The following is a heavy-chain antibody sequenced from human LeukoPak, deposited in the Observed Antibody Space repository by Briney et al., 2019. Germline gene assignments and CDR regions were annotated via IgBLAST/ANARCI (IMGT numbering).Heavy chain of an antibody. CDR1: GFTFSSYS. Sequence: GGSLRLSCAASGFTFSSYSMNWVRQAPGKGLEWVSYISSSSSTIYYADSVKGRFTISRDNAKNSLYLQMNSLRAEDTAVYYCARGAGSRLEGYYYYMDVWGKGTTVTVSS. J-gene: IGHJ6*03. V-gene: IGHV3-48*01. CDR3: ARGAGSRLEGYYYYMDV. CDR2: ISSSSSTI. D-gene: IGHD1-1*01.